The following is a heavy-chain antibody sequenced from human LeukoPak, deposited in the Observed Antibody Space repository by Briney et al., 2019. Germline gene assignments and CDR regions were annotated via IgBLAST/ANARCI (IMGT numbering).Heavy chain of an antibody. CDR1: GFTFSSYG. D-gene: IGHD6-6*01. CDR3: AKDLGSSPEDY. Sequence: GGSLRLSCAASGFTFSSYGMHWVRQAPGEGLEWVAVISYDGSNKYYADSVKGRFTISRDNSKNTLYLQMNSLRAEDTAVYYCAKDLGSSPEDYWGQGTLVTVSS. V-gene: IGHV3-30*18. CDR2: ISYDGSNK. J-gene: IGHJ4*02.